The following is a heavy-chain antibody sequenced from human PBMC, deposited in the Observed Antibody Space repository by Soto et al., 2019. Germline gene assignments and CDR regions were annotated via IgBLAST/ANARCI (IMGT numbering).Heavy chain of an antibody. J-gene: IGHJ6*02. V-gene: IGHV1-8*01. CDR2: MNPNSGNT. D-gene: IGHD6-13*01. Sequence: ASVKVSCKASGYTFTSYDINCVRQATGQGLEWMGWMNPNSGNTGYAQKFQGRVTMTGNTSISTAYMELSSLRSEDTAVYYCARLDSSWADYYYYGMDVWGQGTTVTVSS. CDR3: ARLDSSWADYYYYGMDV. CDR1: GYTFTSYD.